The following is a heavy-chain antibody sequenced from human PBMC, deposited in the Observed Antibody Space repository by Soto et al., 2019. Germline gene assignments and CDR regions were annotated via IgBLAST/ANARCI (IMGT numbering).Heavy chain of an antibody. J-gene: IGHJ4*02. CDR1: GGSISPYY. V-gene: IGHV4-59*08. D-gene: IGHD3-9*01. Sequence: PSETLSLTCTVSGGSISPYYWSRIRQPPGKGLEWIGYIYYRGNTNYNPSFKSRVTISVDTSKNQFSLRLSSVTAADTALYYCARHPGYYDVLTGYSTYYFDSWGQGT. CDR2: IYYRGNT. CDR3: ARHPGYYDVLTGYSTYYFDS.